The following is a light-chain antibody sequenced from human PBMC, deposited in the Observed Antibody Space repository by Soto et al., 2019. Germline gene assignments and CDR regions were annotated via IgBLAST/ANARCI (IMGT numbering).Light chain of an antibody. Sequence: DIQMTQSPSTLSASVRVRVTITCRASQTVNTWLAWYQQKPGKATKVMIFDASSLKNGVPSRFSGSGCGTDFTLTVSNMQPDDFATYYCQQYDSYSSGPFGQGTKVDI. CDR1: QTVNTW. J-gene: IGKJ1*01. V-gene: IGKV1-5*01. CDR3: QQYDSYSSGP. CDR2: DAS.